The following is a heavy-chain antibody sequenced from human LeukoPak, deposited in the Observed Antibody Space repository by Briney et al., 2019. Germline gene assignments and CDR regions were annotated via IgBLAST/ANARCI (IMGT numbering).Heavy chain of an antibody. J-gene: IGHJ4*02. V-gene: IGHV3-23*01. Sequence: PGGSLRLSCAASGFTFSSYAMSWVRQAPGKGLEWVSAISGSGGSTYYADSVKGRFTISRDNSKNTLYLQMNSLRAEDTAVYYCAKENLYCSGGSCYSTFLPLDYWGQGTLVTVSS. CDR3: AKENLYCSGGSCYSTFLPLDY. D-gene: IGHD2-15*01. CDR2: ISGSGGST. CDR1: GFTFSSYA.